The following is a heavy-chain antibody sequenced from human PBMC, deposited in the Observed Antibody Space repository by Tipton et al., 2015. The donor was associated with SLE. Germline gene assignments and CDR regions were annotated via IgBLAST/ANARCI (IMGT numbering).Heavy chain of an antibody. CDR1: GGSISSGSYY. V-gene: IGHV4-61*02. D-gene: IGHD1-1*01. CDR3: TRVKTPDGNWNDGGDYYYYYMDV. CDR2: ILTSGST. J-gene: IGHJ6*03. Sequence: TLSLTCTVSGGSISSGSYYWSWIRQPSGKGLEWIGRILTSGSTNYNPSLKSRVTISVDTSKNQFSLKLSSVTAADTAVYFCTRVKTPDGNWNDGGDYYYYYMDVWGKGTTVTVSS.